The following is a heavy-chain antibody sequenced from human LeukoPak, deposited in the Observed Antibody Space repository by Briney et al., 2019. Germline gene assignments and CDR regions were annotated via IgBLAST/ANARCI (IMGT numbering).Heavy chain of an antibody. J-gene: IGHJ4*02. CDR3: HLVRGGGYFDY. CDR2: IYYSGST. V-gene: IGHV4-39*02. D-gene: IGHD3-10*01. Sequence: SETLSLTCTVSGGSISSSSYYWGWIRQPPGKGLEWIGSIYYSGSTYYNPSPKSRLTISVDTSKNHVSLNLSSVTAADTAVYYCHLVRGGGYFDYWGQGILVTVSS. CDR1: GGSISSSSYY.